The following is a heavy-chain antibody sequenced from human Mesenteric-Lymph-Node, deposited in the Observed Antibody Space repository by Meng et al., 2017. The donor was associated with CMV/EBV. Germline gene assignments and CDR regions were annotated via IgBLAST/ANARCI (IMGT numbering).Heavy chain of an antibody. V-gene: IGHV4-39*07. Sequence: SETLSLTCTVSGDSVSSSNYYWGWIRQSPEKGLEWIGSIYHSGSTYYNPSLKSRVTISVDTSKNQFSLKLSSVTAADTAVYYCARSESGGEYYYDSSGYPDYWGQGTLVTVSS. CDR1: GDSVSSSNYY. CDR3: ARSESGGEYYYDSSGYPDY. CDR2: IYHSGST. D-gene: IGHD3-22*01. J-gene: IGHJ4*02.